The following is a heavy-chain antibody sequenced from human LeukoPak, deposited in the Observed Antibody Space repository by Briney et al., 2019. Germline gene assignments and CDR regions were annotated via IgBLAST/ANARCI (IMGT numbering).Heavy chain of an antibody. V-gene: IGHV4-38-2*02. Sequence: PSETLSLTCPVSGYSLSSGYYWGWIRQPPAKGLEWIASIYHSRSTYYNPCLNSRVTISVDTSKNQFSLKLSTVTAADTAVYYWARGHPPGRIQLWLVWAQGTLVSVSS. CDR3: ARGHPPGRIQLWLV. D-gene: IGHD5-18*01. CDR1: GYSLSSGYY. J-gene: IGHJ4*02. CDR2: IYHSRST.